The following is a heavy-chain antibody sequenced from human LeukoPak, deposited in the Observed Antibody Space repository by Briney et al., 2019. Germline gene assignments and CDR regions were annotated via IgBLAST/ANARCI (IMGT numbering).Heavy chain of an antibody. CDR1: GYSIRSGYK. J-gene: IGHJ4*02. CDR2: INYSGRT. CDR3: ARAEINDYNRY. D-gene: IGHD4-11*01. Sequence: SETLSLTCSVSGYSIRSGYKGGWIRQAPGKGLEWIGSINYSGRTYDNPSLKSRVPISIDTSKNQIFLKLRSTTAADTAHYYCARAEINDYNRYWGQGILVIVSS. V-gene: IGHV4-38-2*01.